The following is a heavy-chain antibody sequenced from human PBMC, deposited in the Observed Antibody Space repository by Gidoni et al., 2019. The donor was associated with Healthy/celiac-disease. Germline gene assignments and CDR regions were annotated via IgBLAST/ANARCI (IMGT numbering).Heavy chain of an antibody. CDR3: ARGERVGEYFQH. D-gene: IGHD1-26*01. J-gene: IGHJ1*01. Sequence: EVQLVESGGGLVQPGGSLRLSCAASGFTVSSHYMSWVRQAPGKGLELVSVIYSGGSTYYAESVKGRFTISRDNSKNTLYLQMNSLRAEDTAVYYCARGERVGEYFQHWGQGTLVTVSS. CDR1: GFTVSSHY. CDR2: IYSGGST. V-gene: IGHV3-66*01.